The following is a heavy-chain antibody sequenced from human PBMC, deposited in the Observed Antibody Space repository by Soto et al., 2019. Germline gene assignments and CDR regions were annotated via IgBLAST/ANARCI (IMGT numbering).Heavy chain of an antibody. V-gene: IGHV4-30-4*08. CDR3: AREVVDCISTSCSYNWFDP. Sequence: SETLSLTCAVSGGSISSGGYSWSWIRQPPGKGLEWIGYIYYSGSTYYNPSLKSRVTISVDTSKNQFSLKLSSVTAADTAVYYCAREVVDCISTSCSYNWFDPWGQGTLVTVSS. D-gene: IGHD2-2*01. CDR2: IYYSGST. J-gene: IGHJ5*02. CDR1: GGSISSGGYS.